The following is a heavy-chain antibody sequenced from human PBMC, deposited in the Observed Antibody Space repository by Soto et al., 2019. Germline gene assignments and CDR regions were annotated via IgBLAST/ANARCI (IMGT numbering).Heavy chain of an antibody. J-gene: IGHJ4*02. CDR3: AKDFTPDDYSGY. V-gene: IGHV3-23*01. CDR1: GFTFSSYA. CDR2: ISGSGGST. Sequence: GGSLRLSCAASGFTFSSYAMSWVRQAPGKGLEWVSAISGSGGSTYYADSVKGRFTISRDNSKNTLYLQMNSLRAENTAVYYCAKDFTPDDYSGYWGQGTLVTVSS.